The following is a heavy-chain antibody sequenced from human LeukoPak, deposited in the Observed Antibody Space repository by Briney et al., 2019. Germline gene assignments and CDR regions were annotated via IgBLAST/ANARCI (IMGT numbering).Heavy chain of an antibody. D-gene: IGHD2-15*01. J-gene: IGHJ6*03. CDR3: AKALSGRAYYYMDV. Sequence: GGSLRLFCAASGFTFSSYAMSWVRQAPGKGLEWVSAISGSGGSTYYADSVKGRFTISRDNSKNSLYLQMNSLRTEDTALYYCAKALSGRAYYYMDVWGKGTTVTVSS. CDR1: GFTFSSYA. CDR2: ISGSGGST. V-gene: IGHV3-23*01.